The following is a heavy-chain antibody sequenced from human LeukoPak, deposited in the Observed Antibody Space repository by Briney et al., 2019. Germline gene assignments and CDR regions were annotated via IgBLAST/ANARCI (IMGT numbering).Heavy chain of an antibody. J-gene: IGHJ4*02. Sequence: SETLSLTCAVYGESLNSYYWSWVRQPPGEGLEWIGEIYESGTTKYNPSLKSRVTISMVLSKQQFSLSLNSVTAADTAVYYCARGAWATRLGSWGLGTPVIVSS. CDR1: GESLNSYY. V-gene: IGHV4-34*01. CDR2: IYESGTT. CDR3: ARGAWATRLGS. D-gene: IGHD2-15*01.